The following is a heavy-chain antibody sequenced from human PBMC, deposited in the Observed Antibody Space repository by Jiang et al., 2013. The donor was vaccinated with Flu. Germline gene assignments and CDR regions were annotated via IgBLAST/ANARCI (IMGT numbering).Heavy chain of an antibody. CDR2: ISAYNGNT. CDR1: GYTFTSYG. D-gene: IGHD6-19*01. V-gene: IGHV1-18*04. J-gene: IGHJ3*02. Sequence: SGAEVKKPGASVKVSCKASGYTFTSYGISWVRQAPGQGLEWMGWISAYNGNTNYAQKLQGRVTMTTDTSTSTAYMELRSLRSDDTAVYYCAIAVAGWGAREDEAFDIWGQGTMVTVSS. CDR3: AIAVAGWGAREDEAFDI.